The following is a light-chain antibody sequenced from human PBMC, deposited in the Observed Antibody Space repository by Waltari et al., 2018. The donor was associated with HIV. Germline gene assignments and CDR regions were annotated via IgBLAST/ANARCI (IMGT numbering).Light chain of an antibody. Sequence: DIVMTQSPLSLPVTPGEPASISCTSSQSLLHSNGYNYLDWYLQKPGQSPQLLIYLGSDRASGVPDRFSGSGSGTHFTLKISRVEAEDVGVYYCMQALQTPGTFGQGTKLEIK. CDR1: QSLLHSNGYNY. J-gene: IGKJ2*01. CDR3: MQALQTPGT. CDR2: LGS. V-gene: IGKV2-28*01.